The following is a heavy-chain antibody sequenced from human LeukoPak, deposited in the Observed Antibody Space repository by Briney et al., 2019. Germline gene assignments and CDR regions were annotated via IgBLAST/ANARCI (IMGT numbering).Heavy chain of an antibody. Sequence: GGSLRLSCVASGFTFSNHAMNWVRQAPGEGLEWVSSISSSSSYIYYADSVKGRFTISRDNAKNSLYLQMNSLRAEDTAVYYCARDYGSSSFDYWGQGTLVTVSS. V-gene: IGHV3-21*01. CDR3: ARDYGSSSFDY. CDR1: GFTFSNHA. D-gene: IGHD6-13*01. J-gene: IGHJ4*02. CDR2: ISSSSSYI.